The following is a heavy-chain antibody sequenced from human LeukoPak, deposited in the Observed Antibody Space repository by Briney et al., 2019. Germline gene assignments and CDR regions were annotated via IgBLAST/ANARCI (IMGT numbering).Heavy chain of an antibody. D-gene: IGHD3/OR15-3a*01. CDR2: IKQDGSEK. CDR3: AKFWTGSYGRDAFDI. J-gene: IGHJ3*02. Sequence: GGSLRLSCAASGFTFSSYWMSWVRQAPGKGLEWVANIKQDGSEKYYVDFVKGRFTISRDNAKNSLYLQMNSLRAGDTAVYYCAKFWTGSYGRDAFDIWGQGTMVTVSS. V-gene: IGHV3-7*01. CDR1: GFTFSSYW.